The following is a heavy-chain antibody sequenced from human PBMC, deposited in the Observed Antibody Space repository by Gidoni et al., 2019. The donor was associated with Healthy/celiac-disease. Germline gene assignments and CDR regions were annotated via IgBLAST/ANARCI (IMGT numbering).Heavy chain of an antibody. J-gene: IGHJ4*02. CDR2: IWYAGSNK. D-gene: IGHD4-4*01. CDR3: ARDLGRRATVTPFDS. Sequence: QVQLVESGGGVVQPGRSRRLCCAASGFTCSSSGMHWVRQAPGKGLEWVAVIWYAGSNKYYADSVKGRFTISRDTSTNTLYLQMNSLRAEDTAVYYCARDLGRRATVTPFDSWGQGTLVTVSS. CDR1: GFTCSSSG. V-gene: IGHV3-33*01.